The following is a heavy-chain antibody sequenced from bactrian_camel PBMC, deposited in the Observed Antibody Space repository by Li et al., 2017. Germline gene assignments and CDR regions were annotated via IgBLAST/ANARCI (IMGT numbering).Heavy chain of an antibody. CDR2: ISYGGDLT. D-gene: IGHD2*01. V-gene: IGHV3S53*01. CDR1: GNTYSLNC. CDR3: VPTWGSCRLRPASDYTE. Sequence: VQLVESGGGSVQPGGSLRLSCAISGNTYSLNCLAWFRQPPEKEREGVASISYGGDLTDYADSVKGRFTVSRDNDKNTVYLDMNNLKPEDTAMYYCVPTWGSCRLRPASDYTEWGQGTQVTVS. J-gene: IGHJ4*01.